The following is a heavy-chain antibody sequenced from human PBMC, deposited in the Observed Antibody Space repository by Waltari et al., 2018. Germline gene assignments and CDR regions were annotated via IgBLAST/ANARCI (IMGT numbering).Heavy chain of an antibody. J-gene: IGHJ3*02. CDR1: GYSISSGYY. V-gene: IGHV4-38-2*01. Sequence: QVQLQESGPGLVKPSETLSLTCAVSGYSISSGYYWGWIRQPPGKGLEWIGSIYHSGSNYYNPSLKSRVTISVDTSKNQFSLKLSSVTAADTAVYYCARPNGSGSYYAFDIWGQGTTVTVSS. CDR3: ARPNGSGSYYAFDI. CDR2: IYHSGSN. D-gene: IGHD3-10*01.